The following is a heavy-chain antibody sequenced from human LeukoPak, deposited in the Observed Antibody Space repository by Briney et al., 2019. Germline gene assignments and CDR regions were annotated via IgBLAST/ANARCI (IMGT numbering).Heavy chain of an antibody. Sequence: GSSVKVSCKASGGTFSSYAISWVRQAPGQGLECMGRIIPILGIANYAQKLQGRVTITADKSTSTAYMELSSLRSEDTAVYYCATKRITMVRGVIEPGYYYYGMDVWGQGTTVTVSS. CDR1: GGTFSSYA. J-gene: IGHJ6*02. D-gene: IGHD3-10*01. CDR2: IIPILGIA. V-gene: IGHV1-69*04. CDR3: ATKRITMVRGVIEPGYYYYGMDV.